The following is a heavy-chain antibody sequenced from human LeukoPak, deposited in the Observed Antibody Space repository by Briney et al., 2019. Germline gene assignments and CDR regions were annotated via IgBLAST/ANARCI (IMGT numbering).Heavy chain of an antibody. Sequence: GGSLRLSCAASGFIFSNCGMHWVRQTPGKGLEWVAFIRYDGSDKYYADSVKGRFTISRDNSKNTLDLQMNSLRAEDTAVYYCAKDLIQWGQGTLVTASS. CDR3: AKDLIQ. J-gene: IGHJ4*02. CDR1: GFIFSNCG. CDR2: IRYDGSDK. V-gene: IGHV3-30*02.